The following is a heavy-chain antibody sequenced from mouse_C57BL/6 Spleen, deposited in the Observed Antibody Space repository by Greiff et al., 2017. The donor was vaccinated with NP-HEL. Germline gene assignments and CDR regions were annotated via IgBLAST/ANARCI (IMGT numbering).Heavy chain of an antibody. CDR3: ARNYYGNYGGVFDY. CDR1: GYAFSSSW. CDR2: IYPGDGDT. V-gene: IGHV1-82*01. J-gene: IGHJ2*01. D-gene: IGHD2-1*01. Sequence: VQLQQSGPELVKPGASVKISCKASGYAFSSSWMNWVKQRPGKGLEWIGRIYPGDGDTNYNGKFKGKATLTADKSSSTAYMQLSSLTSEDSAVYFCARNYYGNYGGVFDYWGQGTTLTVSS.